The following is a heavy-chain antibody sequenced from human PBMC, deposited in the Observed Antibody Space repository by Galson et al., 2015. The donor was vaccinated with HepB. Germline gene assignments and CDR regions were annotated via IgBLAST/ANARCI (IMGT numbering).Heavy chain of an antibody. CDR1: GDSVSSNRAA. CDR3: LDTSVTTAYLQINSLKAEDTAVYYCARGAIEFGMDV. Sequence: CAISGDSVSSNRAAWTWIRQSPSRGLEWLGRTYYRSNWYNDYAASVKSRISVNPDTSKNQFSLHPTYAQDFTGRFVFSLDTSVTTAYLQINSLKAEDTAVYYCARGAIEFGMDVWGQGTTVAVSS. D-gene: IGHD3-10*01. CDR2: TYYRSNWYN. J-gene: IGHJ6*02. V-gene: IGHV6-1*01.